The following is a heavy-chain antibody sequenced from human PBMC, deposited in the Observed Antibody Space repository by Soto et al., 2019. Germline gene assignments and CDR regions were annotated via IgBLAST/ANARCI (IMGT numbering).Heavy chain of an antibody. CDR2: IYHSGST. V-gene: IGHV4-4*02. CDR1: GGSISSSNW. CDR3: ARERIVVVPAAMKPYYYYGMDV. D-gene: IGHD2-2*01. J-gene: IGHJ6*02. Sequence: QVQLQESGPGLVKPSGTLSLTCAVSGGSISSSNWWSWVRQPPGKGLEWIGEIYHSGSTNYNPSLKSRVTISVDKSKNQFSLKLSSVTAADTAVYYCARERIVVVPAAMKPYYYYGMDVWGQGTTVTVSS.